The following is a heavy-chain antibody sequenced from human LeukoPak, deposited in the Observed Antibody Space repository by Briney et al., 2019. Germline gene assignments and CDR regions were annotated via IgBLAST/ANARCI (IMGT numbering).Heavy chain of an antibody. Sequence: PGRSLRLSCAASGFTFSSYGMHWVRQAPGKGLEWVAVTWYDGSNKYYADSVKGRFTISRDNSENTLYLQMNSLRAEDTAVYYCARDPYLNYYFDYWGQGTLVTVSS. CDR1: GFTFSSYG. D-gene: IGHD1-20*01. V-gene: IGHV3-33*01. CDR3: ARDPYLNYYFDY. CDR2: TWYDGSNK. J-gene: IGHJ4*02.